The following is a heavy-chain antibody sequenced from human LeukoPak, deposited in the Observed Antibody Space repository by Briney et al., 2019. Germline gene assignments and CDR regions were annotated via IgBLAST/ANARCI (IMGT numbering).Heavy chain of an antibody. CDR3: TRDRTYYYGSGSCY. Sequence: GRSLRLSCTASGFTFGDYAMSWVRQAPGKGLEWVGFIRSKAYGGTTEYAASVKGRFTISRDDSKSIAYLQMNSLKTEDTAVYYCTRDRTYYYGSGSCYWGQGTLVTVSS. J-gene: IGHJ4*02. V-gene: IGHV3-49*04. CDR1: GFTFGDYA. D-gene: IGHD3-10*01. CDR2: IRSKAYGGTT.